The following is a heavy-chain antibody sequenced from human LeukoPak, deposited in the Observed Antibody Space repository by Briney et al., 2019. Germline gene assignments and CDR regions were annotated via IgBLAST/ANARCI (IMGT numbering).Heavy chain of an antibody. CDR2: ISYDGSNK. CDR3: AKEDGYSYGTLFY. D-gene: IGHD5-18*01. V-gene: IGHV3-30*18. CDR1: GFTFSSYG. Sequence: GRSLRLSCSASGFTFSSYGMHWVRQAPGKGLEWVAVISYDGSNKYYADSVKGRFTISRDNSKNTLYLQMNSLRAEDTAVYYCAKEDGYSYGTLFYWGQGALVTVSS. J-gene: IGHJ4*02.